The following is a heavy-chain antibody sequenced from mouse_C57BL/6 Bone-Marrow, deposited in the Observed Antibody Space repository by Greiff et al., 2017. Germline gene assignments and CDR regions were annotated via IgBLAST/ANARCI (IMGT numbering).Heavy chain of an antibody. J-gene: IGHJ2*01. Sequence: EVKVEESGGGLVQPGGSMKLSCVASGFTFSNYWMNWVRQSPEKGLEWVAQIRLKSDNYATHYAESVKGRFTISRDDSKSSVYLQMNNLRAEDTGVYYCTDYDYAYYCDYWGQGTTLTVSS. D-gene: IGHD2-4*01. V-gene: IGHV6-3*01. CDR3: TDYDYAYYCDY. CDR1: GFTFSNYW. CDR2: IRLKSDNYAT.